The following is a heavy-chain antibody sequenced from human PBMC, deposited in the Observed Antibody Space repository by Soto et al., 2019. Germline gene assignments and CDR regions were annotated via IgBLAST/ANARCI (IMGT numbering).Heavy chain of an antibody. V-gene: IGHV3-48*01. D-gene: IGHD3-10*01. CDR2: ISSSSSTI. CDR3: ARDGPPGFGELQNCFDP. Sequence: EVQLVESGGGLVQPGGSLRLSCAASGFTFSSYRMNWVRQAPGKGLEWVSYISSSSSTIYYADSVKGRFTISRDTAKNSLYLQMKSLRAEDTAVYYCARDGPPGFGELQNCFDPWGQGTLVTVSS. J-gene: IGHJ5*02. CDR1: GFTFSSYR.